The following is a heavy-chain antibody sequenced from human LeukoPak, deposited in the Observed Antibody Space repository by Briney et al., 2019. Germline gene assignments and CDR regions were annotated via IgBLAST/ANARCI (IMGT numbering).Heavy chain of an antibody. CDR1: GGSFSGYY. J-gene: IGHJ6*02. V-gene: IGHV4-34*01. D-gene: IGHD3-10*01. CDR3: ASSGPLSYYGMDV. CDR2: INHSGST. Sequence: PSETLSLTCAVYGGSFSGYYWSWIRQPPGKGLEWIGEINHSGSTNYHPSLKSRVTISVDTSKNQFSLKLSSVTAADTAVYYCASSGPLSYYGMDVWGQGTTVTVSS.